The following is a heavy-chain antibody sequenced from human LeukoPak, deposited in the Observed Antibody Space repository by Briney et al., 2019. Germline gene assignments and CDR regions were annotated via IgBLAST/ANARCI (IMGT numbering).Heavy chain of an antibody. Sequence: SGGSLRLSCAASGFTFSSYWMHWVRQAPGKGLEWVANIKQDGSEKYYVDSVKGRFTISRDNAKNSLYLQMNSLRAEDTAVYYCARDHGWNGKPLNYYYYYGMDVWSQGTTVTVSS. D-gene: IGHD1-1*01. CDR2: IKQDGSEK. CDR3: ARDHGWNGKPLNYYYYYGMDV. V-gene: IGHV3-7*01. CDR1: GFTFSSYW. J-gene: IGHJ6*02.